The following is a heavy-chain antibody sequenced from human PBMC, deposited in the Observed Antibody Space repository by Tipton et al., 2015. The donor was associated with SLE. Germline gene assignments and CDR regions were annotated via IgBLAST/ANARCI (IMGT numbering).Heavy chain of an antibody. Sequence: TLSLTCTVSGYSVRSGYYWGWIRQPPGKGLEWIGSIYHSGSTYYNPSLKNRVTISVDTSNNQISLQLSSVTAADTAVYYCARHHGSGWLYGLDVWGQGTTVTVSS. CDR1: GYSVRSGYY. V-gene: IGHV4-38-2*02. CDR2: IYHSGST. J-gene: IGHJ6*02. D-gene: IGHD6-19*01. CDR3: ARHHGSGWLYGLDV.